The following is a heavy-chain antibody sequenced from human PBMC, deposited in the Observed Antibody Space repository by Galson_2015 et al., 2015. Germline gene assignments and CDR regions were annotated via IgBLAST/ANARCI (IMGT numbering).Heavy chain of an antibody. CDR2: ISFNGNQE. CDR1: GFTFSNYG. V-gene: IGHV3-30*18. D-gene: IGHD5/OR15-5a*01. J-gene: IGHJ4*02. Sequence: SLRLSCAASGFTFSNYGVHWVRQPPGKGLEWVASISFNGNQETYADSVKGRFTISRENSNNTVYLQMDSLRSEDTGVYFCAKVKAIVSLDSWGQGTLVTVSS. CDR3: AKVKAIVSLDS.